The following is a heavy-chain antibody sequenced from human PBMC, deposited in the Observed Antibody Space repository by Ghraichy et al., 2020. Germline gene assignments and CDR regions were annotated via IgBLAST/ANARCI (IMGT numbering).Heavy chain of an antibody. J-gene: IGHJ6*02. V-gene: IGHV5-51*01. Sequence: GESLNISCKGSGYSFTSYWIGWVRQMPGKGLEWMGIIYPGDSDTRYSPSFQGQVTISADKSISTAYLQWSSLKASDTAMYYCARERSAKRYGESGMDVWGQGTTVTVSS. CDR1: GYSFTSYW. CDR2: IYPGDSDT. CDR3: ARERSAKRYGESGMDV. D-gene: IGHD1-1*01.